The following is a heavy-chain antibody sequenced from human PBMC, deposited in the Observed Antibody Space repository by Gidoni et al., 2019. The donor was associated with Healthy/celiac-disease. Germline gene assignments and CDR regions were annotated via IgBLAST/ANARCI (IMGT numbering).Heavy chain of an antibody. CDR1: GFTFSSYG. D-gene: IGHD3-10*01. CDR3: ARDVTMVQDY. V-gene: IGHV3-33*01. Sequence: QVQLVESGGGVVQPGRSLRLSCAASGFTFSSYGMHWVRQAPGKGLAWVAVIWYDGSNKYYADSVKGRFTISRDNSKNTLYLQMNSLRAEDTAVYYCARDVTMVQDYWGQGTLVTVSS. CDR2: IWYDGSNK. J-gene: IGHJ4*02.